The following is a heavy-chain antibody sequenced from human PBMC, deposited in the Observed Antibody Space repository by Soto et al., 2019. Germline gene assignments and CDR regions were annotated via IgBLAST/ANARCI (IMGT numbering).Heavy chain of an antibody. V-gene: IGHV4-34*01. J-gene: IGHJ4*02. CDR3: ARGSGELLRLIDY. CDR1: GGSFSGCY. CDR2: INHSGST. D-gene: IGHD1-26*01. Sequence: PSETLSLTCAVYGGSFSGCYWSWIRQPPGKGLEWIGEINHSGSTNYNPSLKSRVTISVDTSKNQFSLKLSSVTAADTAVYYCARGSGELLRLIDYWGQGTLVTVSS.